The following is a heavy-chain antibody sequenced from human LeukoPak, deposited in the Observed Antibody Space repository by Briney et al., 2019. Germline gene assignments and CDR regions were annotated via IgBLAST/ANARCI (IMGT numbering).Heavy chain of an antibody. CDR1: GGSISSYY. D-gene: IGHD2-2*01. CDR3: AKDYCSTSCYSVYYYYYMDV. V-gene: IGHV3-23*01. CDR2: ISGSGGST. J-gene: IGHJ6*03. Sequence: ETLSLTCTVSGGSISSYYWSWVRQAPGKGLEWVSAISGSGGSTYYADSVKGRFTISRDNSKNTLYLQMNSLRAEDTAVYYCAKDYCSTSCYSVYYYYYMDVWGKGTTVTVSS.